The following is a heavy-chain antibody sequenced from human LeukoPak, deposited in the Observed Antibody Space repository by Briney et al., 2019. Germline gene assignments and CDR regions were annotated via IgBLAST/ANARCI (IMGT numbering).Heavy chain of an antibody. CDR3: ARDLRGGSSSRVDWFDP. D-gene: IGHD6-6*01. CDR2: IIPIFGTA. J-gene: IGHJ5*02. CDR1: GGTFSSYA. Sequence: VASVKVSCKASGGTFSSYAISWVRQAPGQGLEWMGGIIPIFGTANYAQKFQGRVTITTGESTSTAYMELSSLRSEDTAVYYCARDLRGGSSSRVDWFDPWGQGTLVTVSS. V-gene: IGHV1-69*05.